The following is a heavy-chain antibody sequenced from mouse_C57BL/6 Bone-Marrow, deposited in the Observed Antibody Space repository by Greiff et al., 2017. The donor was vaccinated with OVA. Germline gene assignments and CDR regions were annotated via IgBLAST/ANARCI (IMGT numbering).Heavy chain of an antibody. CDR1: GFNIKDDY. CDR3: TAYYMCWFAY. CDR2: IDPENGDT. D-gene: IGHD2-12*01. V-gene: IGHV14-4*01. Sequence: VQLRQSGAELVRPGASVKLSCTASGFNIKDDYMHWVKQRPEQGLEWIGWIDPENGDTEYASKFQGKATITADTSSNAAYLQLSSLTSEDTAVYYCTAYYMCWFAYWGQGTLVTVSA. J-gene: IGHJ3*01.